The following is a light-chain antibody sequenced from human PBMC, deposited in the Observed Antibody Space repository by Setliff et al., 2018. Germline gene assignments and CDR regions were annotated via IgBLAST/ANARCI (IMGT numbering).Light chain of an antibody. V-gene: IGLV2-14*03. CDR3: SSNTNSATLFV. J-gene: IGLJ2*01. Sequence: QSVLTQPASVSGSPGQSITISCTGTSSDVGAYNYVSWYQQHPRQAPKLMIYDVSKRPSGVSYRFSGSKSGNTASLTISGLQAEDEAVYYCSSNTNSATLFVFGGGTKVTVL. CDR2: DVS. CDR1: SSDVGAYNY.